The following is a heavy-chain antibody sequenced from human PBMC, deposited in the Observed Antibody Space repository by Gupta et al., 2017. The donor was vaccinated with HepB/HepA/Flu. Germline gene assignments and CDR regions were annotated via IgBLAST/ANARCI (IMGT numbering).Heavy chain of an antibody. D-gene: IGHD5-24*01. CDR3: ARVEARWVAFDI. V-gene: IGHV3-66*01. J-gene: IGHJ3*02. CDR2: IYSGGST. CDR1: GFPVSSNY. Sequence: EVQLVESGGGLVQPGGSLRLSCAASGFPVSSNYMSWVRQAPGKGLEWVSVIYSGGSTYYADSVKGRFTISRDNSKNTLYLQMNSLRAEDTAVYYCARVEARWVAFDIWGQGTMVTVSS.